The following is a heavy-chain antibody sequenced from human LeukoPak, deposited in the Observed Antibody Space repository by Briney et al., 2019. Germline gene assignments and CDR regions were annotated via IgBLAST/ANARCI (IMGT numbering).Heavy chain of an antibody. Sequence: GESLKISCKGSGYCFTSYWIGWVRQMPGKGLEWMGIIYPDDSDTRYSPSFQGQITISADKSISTAYLQWSSLKASDTAMYYCARRYCTNGVCYTDYFDYWGQGTLVTVSS. CDR3: ARRYCTNGVCYTDYFDY. D-gene: IGHD2-8*01. V-gene: IGHV5-51*01. J-gene: IGHJ4*02. CDR1: GYCFTSYW. CDR2: IYPDDSDT.